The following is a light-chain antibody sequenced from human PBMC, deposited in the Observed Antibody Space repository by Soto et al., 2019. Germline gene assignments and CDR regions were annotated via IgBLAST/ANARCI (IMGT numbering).Light chain of an antibody. CDR1: NIGSKS. V-gene: IGLV3-21*02. CDR3: QVWNSSSDHPAWV. CDR2: DDS. Sequence: SYELTQPPSGSVAPGQTARITCGGTNIGSKSVHWYQQKPGQAPVLVVYDDSDRPSGIPERFSGSNSGNTATLTISRVEAGDEADYYCQVWNSSSDHPAWVFGGGTKLTVL. J-gene: IGLJ3*02.